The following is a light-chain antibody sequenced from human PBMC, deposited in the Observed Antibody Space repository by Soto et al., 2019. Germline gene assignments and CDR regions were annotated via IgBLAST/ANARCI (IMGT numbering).Light chain of an antibody. CDR2: EVS. V-gene: IGLV2-14*01. Sequence: QSVLTQPASVSGSPGQSITICCSGTSSDVGGYNYVSWYQQHPGKAPKLLIYEVSNRASGVSFRFSGSKSGNTASLIISGLQAEDEADYYCTSYTTTTTLGVFGGGTQLTVL. CDR1: SSDVGGYNY. CDR3: TSYTTTTTLGV. J-gene: IGLJ3*02.